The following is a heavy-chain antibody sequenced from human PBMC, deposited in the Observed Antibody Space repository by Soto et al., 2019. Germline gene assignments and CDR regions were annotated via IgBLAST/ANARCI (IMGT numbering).Heavy chain of an antibody. V-gene: IGHV1-18*01. J-gene: IGHJ6*02. D-gene: IGHD3-3*01. CDR3: ASDPVLRFLEWPTHYGMDV. CDR1: GYTFTSYG. CDR2: ISAYNGNT. Sequence: GASVKVSCKASGYTFTSYGISWVRQAPGQGLEWMGWISAYNGNTNYAQKLQGRVTMTTDTSTSTAYMELRSLRSDDTAVYYCASDPVLRFLEWPTHYGMDVWGQGTTVTVSS.